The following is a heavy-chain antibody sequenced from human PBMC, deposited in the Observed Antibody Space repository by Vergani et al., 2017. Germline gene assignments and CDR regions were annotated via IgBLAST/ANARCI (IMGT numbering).Heavy chain of an antibody. J-gene: IGHJ3*01. V-gene: IGHV4-61*02. CDR2: IYVSGIT. CDR3: ARDNKQLRPRAFDL. D-gene: IGHD4-23*01. Sequence: QVQLQESGPGLVKPSQTLSPTCTVSGAPINNDFYYWHWIRQPAGKGLEWIGRIYVSGITDYNSSLQSRVSMSVDTSKNQFSLTLTSVTAADTAVYYCARDNKQLRPRAFDLWGKGTMVTVSS. CDR1: GAPINNDFYY.